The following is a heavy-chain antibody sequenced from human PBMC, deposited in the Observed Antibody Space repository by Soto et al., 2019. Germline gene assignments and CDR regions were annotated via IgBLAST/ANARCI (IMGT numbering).Heavy chain of an antibody. J-gene: IGHJ3*02. Sequence: PSETLSLTCTVSGGSISSYYWSWIRQPLGKGLEWIGYIYYSGTTNYNPSLKSRVTISVDTSKNQFSLKLSSVTAADTAVYYCARHGSYSDRLYAFDIWGQGTKVTVSS. CDR1: GGSISSYY. D-gene: IGHD1-26*01. V-gene: IGHV4-59*08. CDR3: ARHGSYSDRLYAFDI. CDR2: IYYSGTT.